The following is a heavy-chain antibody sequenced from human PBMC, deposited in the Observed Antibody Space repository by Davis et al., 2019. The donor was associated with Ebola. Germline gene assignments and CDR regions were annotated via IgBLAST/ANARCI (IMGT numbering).Heavy chain of an antibody. V-gene: IGHV5-51*01. J-gene: IGHJ4*02. CDR3: ARRGGWSGAFLDY. Sequence: PGGSLRLSCKGSGYTFTTYWIGWVRQMPGKGLEWMGIIYPGDPDTRYSPSFQGQVTISADKSISTAYLQWSSLKASDTAMYYCARRGGWSGAFLDYWGQGTLVTVSS. CDR1: GYTFTTYW. CDR2: IYPGDPDT. D-gene: IGHD3-3*02.